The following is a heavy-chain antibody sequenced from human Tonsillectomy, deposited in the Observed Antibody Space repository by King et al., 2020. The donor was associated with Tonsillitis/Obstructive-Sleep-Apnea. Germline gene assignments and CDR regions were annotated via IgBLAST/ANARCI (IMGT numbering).Heavy chain of an antibody. CDR2: IYSGGST. CDR1: GFTVSSNY. J-gene: IGHJ4*02. Sequence: VQLVESGGGLVQPGGSLRLSCAASGFTVSSNYMSWVRQAPGKGLEWVSVIYSGGSTYYADSVKGRFTISRDNSKNTLYLQMNSLRAEDTAVYYCARDLSYYGSGSYYGDWGQGNLVTVSS. D-gene: IGHD3-10*01. V-gene: IGHV3-66*01. CDR3: ARDLSYYGSGSYYGD.